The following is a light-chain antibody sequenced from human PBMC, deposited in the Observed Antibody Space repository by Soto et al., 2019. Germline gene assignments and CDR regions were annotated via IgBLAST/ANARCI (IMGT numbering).Light chain of an antibody. CDR2: GNS. CDR3: QSYDSSPSVYVV. CDR1: SSNIGAGYD. V-gene: IGLV1-40*01. J-gene: IGLJ2*01. Sequence: QSVLTQPPSVSGAPGQRVTISCTGSSSNIGAGYDVHWYQQVPGTAPKLLIYGNSNRPSGVPDRFSGSKSGTSASLAITGLQAEDEADYYCQSYDSSPSVYVVFGGGTKLTVL.